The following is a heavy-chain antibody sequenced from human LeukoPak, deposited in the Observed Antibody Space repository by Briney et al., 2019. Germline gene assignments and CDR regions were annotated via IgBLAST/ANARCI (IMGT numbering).Heavy chain of an antibody. V-gene: IGHV3-74*03. D-gene: IGHD1-1*01. CDR2: INERGTDS. CDR1: GFTFSGHW. CDR3: VRDETLWTLDW. J-gene: IGHJ4*02. Sequence: GGSLRLSCTASGFTFSGHWIHWVRQPPGMGLVWVSRINERGTDSMYAESVKGRFTVSRDNAKNTVYLQMNSLRAEDTAVYYCVRDETLWTLDWWGQGTLVSVSS.